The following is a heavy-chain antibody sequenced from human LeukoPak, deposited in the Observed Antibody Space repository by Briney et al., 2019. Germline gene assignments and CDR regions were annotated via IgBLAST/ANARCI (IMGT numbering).Heavy chain of an antibody. V-gene: IGHV3-15*01. CDR1: GFTFSNAW. CDR2: IKSNTDGVTA. Sequence: PGGSLRLSCAASGFTFSNAWMNWVRQAPGKGLEWVGHIKSNTDGVTADYASPVKGRFTISRDDSKNTLYLQMNSLKTEDTAVYYCTTRRTYYDSSGYSYPYYYYYYMDAWGKGTTVTVSS. D-gene: IGHD3-22*01. CDR3: TTRRTYYDSSGYSYPYYYYYYMDA. J-gene: IGHJ6*03.